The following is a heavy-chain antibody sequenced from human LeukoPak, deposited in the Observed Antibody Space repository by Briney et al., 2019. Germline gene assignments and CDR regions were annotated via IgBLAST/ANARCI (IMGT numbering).Heavy chain of an antibody. D-gene: IGHD4-23*01. V-gene: IGHV1-69*05. CDR3: ASSYGGNSDYYYYYMDV. J-gene: IGHJ6*03. Sequence: GASVKVSCKASGGTFSSYAISWVRQAPGQGLEWMGGIIPIFGTANYAQKFQGRVTITTDESTSTAYMELSSLRSEDTAVYYCASSYGGNSDYYYYYMDVWGKGTTVTVSS. CDR2: IIPIFGTA. CDR1: GGTFSSYA.